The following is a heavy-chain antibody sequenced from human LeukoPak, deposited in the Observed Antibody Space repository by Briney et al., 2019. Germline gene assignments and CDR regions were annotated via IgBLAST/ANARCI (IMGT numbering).Heavy chain of an antibody. D-gene: IGHD6-13*01. Sequence: GGSLRLSCAASGFTFSGYWMNWVRQAPGKGLEWVSVIYSGGATYYADSVKGRFTISRENSKNTLYLQMNSLRVEDTAVYYCARDSGAVGYDYWGQGTLVTVSS. J-gene: IGHJ4*02. CDR1: GFTFSGYW. V-gene: IGHV3-53*01. CDR3: ARDSGAVGYDY. CDR2: IYSGGAT.